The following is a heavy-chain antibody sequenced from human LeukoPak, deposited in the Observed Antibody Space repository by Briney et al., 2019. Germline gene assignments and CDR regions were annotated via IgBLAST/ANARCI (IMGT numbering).Heavy chain of an antibody. CDR1: GFTFSSYA. D-gene: IGHD1-26*01. CDR2: ISYDGSNK. J-gene: IGHJ4*02. Sequence: LAGGSLRLSCAASGFTFSSYAMHWVRQAPGKGLEWVAVISYDGSNKYYADSVKGRFTISRDNSKNTLYLQMNSLRAEDTAVYYCARDGGSYYGDYWGQGTLVTVSS. V-gene: IGHV3-30*01. CDR3: ARDGGSYYGDY.